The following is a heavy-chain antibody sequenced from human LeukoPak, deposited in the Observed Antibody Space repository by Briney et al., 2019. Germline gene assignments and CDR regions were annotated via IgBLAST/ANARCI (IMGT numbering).Heavy chain of an antibody. CDR1: GFTFSSYS. Sequence: PGGSLRLSCAASGFTFSSYSMNWVRQAPGKGLEWVSSISSSSSYIYYADSVKGRFTISRDNAKNSLYLQMNSLRAEDTAVYYCARDRGIQLSQYYFDYWGQGTLVTVSS. J-gene: IGHJ4*02. V-gene: IGHV3-21*01. CDR2: ISSSSSYI. CDR3: ARDRGIQLSQYYFDY. D-gene: IGHD5-18*01.